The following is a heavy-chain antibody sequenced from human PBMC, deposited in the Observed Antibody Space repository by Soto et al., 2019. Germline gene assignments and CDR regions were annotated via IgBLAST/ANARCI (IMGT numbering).Heavy chain of an antibody. CDR3: ATRYCTNGVCYLHY. J-gene: IGHJ4*02. Sequence: QVQLVQSGAEVKKPGSSVKVSCKASGGTFSSYTISWVRQAPGQGLEWMGRIIPILGIANYAQKFEGRVTITADKSTSTAYMELSSLRSEDTAVYYCATRYCTNGVCYLHYWGQGTLVTVSS. CDR1: GGTFSSYT. CDR2: IIPILGIA. D-gene: IGHD2-8*01. V-gene: IGHV1-69*02.